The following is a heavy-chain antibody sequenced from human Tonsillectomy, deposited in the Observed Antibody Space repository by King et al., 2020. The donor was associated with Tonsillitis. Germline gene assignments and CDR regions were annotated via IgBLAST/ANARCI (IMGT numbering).Heavy chain of an antibody. CDR3: AKDYQYHLRRRGYYGMDV. CDR2: IRYDGINK. V-gene: IGHV3-30*02. D-gene: IGHD2-2*01. CDR1: GFTFSAYG. J-gene: IGHJ6*02. Sequence: VQLVESGGGVVQPGGSLRLSCAASGFTFSAYGFHGVRQAPGKGLEWVAFIRYDGINKYYADSVKGRFIISRDNSKNTLYLQMNSLRPEETAMYYCAKDYQYHLRRRGYYGMDVWGQGTTVTVS.